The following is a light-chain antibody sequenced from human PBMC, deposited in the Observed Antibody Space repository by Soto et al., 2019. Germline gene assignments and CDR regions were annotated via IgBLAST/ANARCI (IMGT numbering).Light chain of an antibody. J-gene: IGKJ2*01. CDR3: QQYNSYSYT. Sequence: DIQMTQSPSTLSASVGDRVTITCRASQSISSWLAWYQQKPGKAPKLLIYDASSLESGVPSRFSGSGSGTEVTLTISSLQPDDFATYYCQQYNSYSYTCGQGTKLEIK. CDR1: QSISSW. V-gene: IGKV1-5*01. CDR2: DAS.